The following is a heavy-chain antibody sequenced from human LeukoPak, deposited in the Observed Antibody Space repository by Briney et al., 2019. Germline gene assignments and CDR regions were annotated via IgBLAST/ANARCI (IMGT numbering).Heavy chain of an antibody. CDR1: GGSIIDVNSY. D-gene: IGHD2-8*02. J-gene: IGHJ6*02. CDR2: VFHNGAT. V-gene: IGHV4-39*01. Sequence: SETLSLTCTVSGGSIIDVNSYWTWIRQPPGKGLEWIASVFHNGATYYIPTLRSRLTISVDSSNNQFTLRLSSVTAADSAVYFCARRGSGYSVDVWGQGTMVTVSS. CDR3: ARRGSGYSVDV.